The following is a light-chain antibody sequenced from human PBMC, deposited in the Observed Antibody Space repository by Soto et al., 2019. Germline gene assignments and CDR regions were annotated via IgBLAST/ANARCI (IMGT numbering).Light chain of an antibody. CDR2: EVS. J-gene: IGLJ2*01. Sequence: QSVLTQPPSASGSPGQSVTISCTGTSSDVGGYNYVSWYQQHPGKAPKLMIYEVSKRPSGVPDRFSGSKSSSTASLTVSGLQAEDEADYYCSSYAVSNNSVVFGGGTKLTVL. V-gene: IGLV2-8*01. CDR1: SSDVGGYNY. CDR3: SSYAVSNNSVV.